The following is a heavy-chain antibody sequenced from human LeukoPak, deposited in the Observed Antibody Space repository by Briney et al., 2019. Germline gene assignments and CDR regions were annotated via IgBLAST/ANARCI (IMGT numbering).Heavy chain of an antibody. D-gene: IGHD6-19*01. V-gene: IGHV4-39*01. CDR1: GGSISSSSYY. CDR3: ARLSSQWLVDY. Sequence: SETLSLTCIVSGGSISSSSYYWGWIRQPPGKGLGWIGSMYYSGSTLYNPSLKSRVTIFVDTSKNQFSLKLRSVTAADTAVYYCARLSSQWLVDYWGQGTLVTVSS. CDR2: MYYSGST. J-gene: IGHJ4*02.